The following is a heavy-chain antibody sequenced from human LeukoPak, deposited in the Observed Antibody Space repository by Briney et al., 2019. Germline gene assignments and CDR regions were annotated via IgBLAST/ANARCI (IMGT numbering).Heavy chain of an antibody. J-gene: IGHJ4*02. D-gene: IGHD5-12*01. V-gene: IGHV1-2*02. Sequence: ASVKVSCKASGYTFTGYYMHWVRQAPGQGLEWMGWINPNSGDTNYAQKFQGRVTMTRDTSITYMELCRLRSDDTAVYYCARAYSGYEAFDYWGQGTLVTVSS. CDR1: GYTFTGYY. CDR2: INPNSGDT. CDR3: ARAYSGYEAFDY.